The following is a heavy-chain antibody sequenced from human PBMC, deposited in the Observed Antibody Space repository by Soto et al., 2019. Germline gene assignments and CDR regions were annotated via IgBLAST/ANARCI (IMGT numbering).Heavy chain of an antibody. V-gene: IGHV3-15*01. CDR3: TTTPGIAARARWFDP. D-gene: IGHD6-6*01. J-gene: IGHJ5*02. CDR1: GFTFSNAW. CDR2: IKSKTDGGTT. Sequence: LGGSLRLSCAASGFTFSNAWMSWVRQAPGKGLEWVGRIKSKTDGGTTDYAAPVKGRFTISRDDSKNTLYLQMNSLKTEDTAVYYCTTTPGIAARARWFDPWGQGTLVTVSS.